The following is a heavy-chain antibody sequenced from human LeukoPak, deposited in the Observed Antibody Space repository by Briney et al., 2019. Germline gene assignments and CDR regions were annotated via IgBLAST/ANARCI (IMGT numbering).Heavy chain of an antibody. V-gene: IGHV4-31*03. Sequence: IPSETLSLTCTVSGGSISSGGYYWSWIRQHPGKGLEWVGYIYYSGSTYYNPSPKSRVTISVDTSKNQFSLKLSSVTAADTAVYYCARDPGYCRSTTCYGGAFDIWGQGTMVTVSS. CDR2: IYYSGST. CDR1: GGSISSGGYY. CDR3: ARDPGYCRSTTCYGGAFDI. J-gene: IGHJ3*02. D-gene: IGHD2-2*01.